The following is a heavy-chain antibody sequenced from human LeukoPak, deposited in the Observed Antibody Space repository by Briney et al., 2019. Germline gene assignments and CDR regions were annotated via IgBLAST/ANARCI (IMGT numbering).Heavy chain of an antibody. CDR2: INHSGST. V-gene: IGHV4-34*01. CDR3: ARGGDFWSGYPRDY. D-gene: IGHD3-3*01. J-gene: IGHJ4*02. CDR1: GGSFSGYY. Sequence: SETLSLTCAVYGGSFSGYYWSWIRQPPGKGLEWIGEINHSGSTNYNPSLKSRVTISVDTSKNQFPLKLSSVTAADTAVYYCARGGDFWSGYPRDYWGQGTLVTVSS.